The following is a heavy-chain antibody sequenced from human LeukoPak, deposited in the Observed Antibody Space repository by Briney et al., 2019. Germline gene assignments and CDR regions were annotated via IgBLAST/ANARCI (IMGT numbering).Heavy chain of an antibody. D-gene: IGHD5-18*01. Sequence: GSLRLSCAASGFTSSSYAMNWVRQAPGKGLEWVSYISSSGSTIYYADSVKGRFTISRDKAKNSLYLQMNSLRAEDTAVYCCARSYRTAMAPFAFDISLQGTMVTVSS. CDR1: GFTSSSYA. CDR3: ARSYRTAMAPFAFDI. CDR2: ISSSGSTI. V-gene: IGHV3-48*03. J-gene: IGHJ3*02.